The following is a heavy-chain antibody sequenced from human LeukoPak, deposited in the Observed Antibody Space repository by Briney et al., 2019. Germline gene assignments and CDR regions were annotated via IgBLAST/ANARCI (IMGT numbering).Heavy chain of an antibody. CDR3: TRVGATLSWFDP. Sequence: GGSLRLSCAASGFTFSGSTIHWVRQASGKGLEWVGRIRSKANSYATAYAASVKGRFTISRDDSKNTAYLQMNSLKTEDTAVYYCTRVGATLSWFDPWGQGTLVTVSS. J-gene: IGHJ5*02. CDR2: IRSKANSYAT. D-gene: IGHD1-26*01. CDR1: GFTFSGST. V-gene: IGHV3-73*01.